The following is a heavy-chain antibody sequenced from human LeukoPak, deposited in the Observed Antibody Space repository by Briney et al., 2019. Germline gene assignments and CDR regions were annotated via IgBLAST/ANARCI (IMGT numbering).Heavy chain of an antibody. CDR1: GFTFRSYD. D-gene: IGHD6-19*01. CDR2: VGISGDT. Sequence: GGSLRLSCAASGFTFRSYDMHWVRQVAGKGLEWVSAVGISGDTYYAGSVKGRFTISRENAKNSLYLQMNSLTAGDTAVYYCVRGGIQVSGIDEIDYWGQGTLVAVSS. CDR3: VRGGIQVSGIDEIDY. J-gene: IGHJ4*02. V-gene: IGHV3-13*01.